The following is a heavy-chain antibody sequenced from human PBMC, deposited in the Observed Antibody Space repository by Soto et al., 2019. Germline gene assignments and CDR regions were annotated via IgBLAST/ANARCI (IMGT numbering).Heavy chain of an antibody. CDR1: GGSISSGGYY. D-gene: IGHD2-15*01. Sequence: TLSLTCTVSGGSISSGGYYWSWIRQHPGKGLEWIGYIYYSGSTYYNPSLKSRVTISVDTSKNQFSLKLSSVTAADTAVYYCARDKGGVVVAATRAVGYYGMDVWGQGTTVTV. CDR2: IYYSGST. J-gene: IGHJ6*02. CDR3: ARDKGGVVVAATRAVGYYGMDV. V-gene: IGHV4-31*03.